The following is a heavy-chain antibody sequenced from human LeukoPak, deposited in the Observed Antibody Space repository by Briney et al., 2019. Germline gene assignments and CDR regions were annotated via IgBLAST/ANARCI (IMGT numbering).Heavy chain of an antibody. J-gene: IGHJ4*02. CDR1: GFTFSSYA. D-gene: IGHD6-13*01. CDR3: AILPGYSSGWYEVNY. V-gene: IGHV3-23*01. Sequence: GGSLRLSCAASGFTFSSYAMSWVCQAPGKGLEWVSGISGSGGSTYYADSVEGRFTISRDNSRNTLYLQMNSPRAEDTAVYHCAILPGYSSGWYEVNYWGQGTLVTVSS. CDR2: ISGSGGST.